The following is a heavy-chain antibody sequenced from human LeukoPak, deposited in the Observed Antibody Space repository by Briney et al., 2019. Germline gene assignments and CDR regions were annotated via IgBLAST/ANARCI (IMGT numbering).Heavy chain of an antibody. Sequence: GGSLRLSCAASGLTFNTYAMSWVRQAPGKGLEWVSAINGHDDITYYADSVKGRFTISRDISKNTLYLQMYGLRADDTAVYYCAKGGRVVVVPAYFDYWGQGTLVTVSS. V-gene: IGHV3-23*01. D-gene: IGHD2-2*01. CDR2: INGHDDIT. J-gene: IGHJ4*02. CDR3: AKGGRVVVVPAYFDY. CDR1: GLTFNTYA.